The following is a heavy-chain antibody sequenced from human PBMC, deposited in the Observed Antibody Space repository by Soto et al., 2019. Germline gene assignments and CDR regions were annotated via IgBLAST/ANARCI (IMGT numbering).Heavy chain of an antibody. V-gene: IGHV3-30*03. CDR1: GFTFSDYA. Sequence: VQLVESGGGVVQPGRSLRLSCAASGFTFSDYAMHWVRQAPGKGLEWVAVVSHDGRNTHYADSVKGRFTISRDSSKNTVSLEMTSPRSEDTAVNYCARRGRQWLDTSDFTYWGQGALATFSS. CDR2: VSHDGRNT. J-gene: IGHJ4*02. CDR3: ARRGRQWLDTSDFTY. D-gene: IGHD6-19*01.